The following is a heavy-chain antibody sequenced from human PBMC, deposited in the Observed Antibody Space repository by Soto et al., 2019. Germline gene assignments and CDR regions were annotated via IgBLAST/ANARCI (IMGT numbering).Heavy chain of an antibody. V-gene: IGHV4-59*01. J-gene: IGHJ5*02. CDR2: IYYSGST. D-gene: IGHD2-15*01. CDR3: ARGPNCSGGSCYGERFDP. Sequence: QVQLQESGPGLVKPSETLSLTCTVSGGSISSYYWSWIRQPPGKGLEWIGYIYYSGSTNYNPSLKSRVTISVDTSKNQFSLKLSSVTAADTAVYYCARGPNCSGGSCYGERFDPWGQGTLVTVSS. CDR1: GGSISSYY.